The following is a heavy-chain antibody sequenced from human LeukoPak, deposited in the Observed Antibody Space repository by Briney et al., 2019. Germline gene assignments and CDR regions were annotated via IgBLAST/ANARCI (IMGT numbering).Heavy chain of an antibody. D-gene: IGHD3-10*01. CDR2: ISSSSSYI. V-gene: IGHV3-21*01. J-gene: IGHJ4*02. CDR1: GFTFSSYS. Sequence: PGGSLRLSCAASGFTFSSYSMNWVRQAPGKGLEWVSSISSSSSYIYYADSVKGRFTISRDNAKNSLYLQMNSLRAEDTAVYYCVRDAVLLWFGELTREPYFDYWGQGTLVTASS. CDR3: VRDAVLLWFGELTREPYFDY.